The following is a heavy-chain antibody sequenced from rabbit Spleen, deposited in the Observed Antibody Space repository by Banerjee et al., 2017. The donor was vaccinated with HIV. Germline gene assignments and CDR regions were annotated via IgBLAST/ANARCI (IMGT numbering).Heavy chain of an antibody. D-gene: IGHD2-1*01. Sequence: QSLEESGGDLVKPGASLTLTCKASGFSFGDRDVMCWVRQAPGKGLEWIARIVGGSSGSTHYASWAKGRFTISKTSSTTVTLQMTSLTAADTATYFCARDSYDDYGDVDLWGPGTLVTVS. J-gene: IGHJ4*01. CDR1: GFSFGDRDV. V-gene: IGHV1S40*01. CDR2: IVGGSSGST. CDR3: ARDSYDDYGDVDL.